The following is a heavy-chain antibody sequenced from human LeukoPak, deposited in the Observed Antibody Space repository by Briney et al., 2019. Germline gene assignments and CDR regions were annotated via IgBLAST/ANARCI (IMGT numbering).Heavy chain of an antibody. Sequence: SETLSLTCTVSGGSISSYYWSWIRQPPGKGLEWIGYIYYSGSTNYNPSLKSRVTMSVDTSKNQFSLKLSSVTAADTALYYCARVHLYSSSWYGIDYWGQGTIVPVSS. CDR3: ARVHLYSSSWYGIDY. V-gene: IGHV4-59*01. CDR2: IYYSGST. D-gene: IGHD6-13*01. CDR1: GGSISSYY. J-gene: IGHJ4*02.